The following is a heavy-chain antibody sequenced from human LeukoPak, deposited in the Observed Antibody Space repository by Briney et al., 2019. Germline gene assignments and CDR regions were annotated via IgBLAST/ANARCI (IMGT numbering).Heavy chain of an antibody. Sequence: PGGSLRLSCAASGFTFSSHGMSWVRQAPGKGLEWVSVISASAGSTHYVDSVKGRFTISRDNAKNTLYLQMNSLRAEDTAVYYCARDLQLWDAFDIWGQGTMVTVSS. CDR3: ARDLQLWDAFDI. J-gene: IGHJ3*02. D-gene: IGHD5-18*01. CDR2: ISASAGST. CDR1: GFTFSSHG. V-gene: IGHV3-23*01.